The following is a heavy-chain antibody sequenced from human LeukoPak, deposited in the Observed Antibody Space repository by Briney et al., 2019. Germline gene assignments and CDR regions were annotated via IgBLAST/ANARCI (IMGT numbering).Heavy chain of an antibody. CDR3: ARGTSGTNAFDI. D-gene: IGHD1-26*01. J-gene: IGHJ3*02. CDR2: IWYDGSNK. V-gene: IGHV3-33*01. Sequence: GRSLRLSCAASGFTFSTYGMHWVRQAPGKGLEWVAVIWYDGSNKYYADSVKGRFTISRDNSKNTLYLQMNSLRAEDTAVYYCARGTSGTNAFDIWGQGTMVTVSS. CDR1: GFTFSTYG.